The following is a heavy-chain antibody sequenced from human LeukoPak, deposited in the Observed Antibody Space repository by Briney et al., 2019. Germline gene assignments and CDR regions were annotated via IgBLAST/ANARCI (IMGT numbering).Heavy chain of an antibody. CDR2: ISYSGGT. V-gene: IGHV4-59*01. CDR3: ARDRWFDP. Sequence: PSETLSLTCTASGDSISNYYWSWIRQPPGKGLEWIGCISYSGGTNYNPSLKSRVTISVDTSKNQFSLKLSSVTAADTAVYYCARDRWFDPWGQGTLVTVSS. CDR1: GDSISNYY. J-gene: IGHJ5*02.